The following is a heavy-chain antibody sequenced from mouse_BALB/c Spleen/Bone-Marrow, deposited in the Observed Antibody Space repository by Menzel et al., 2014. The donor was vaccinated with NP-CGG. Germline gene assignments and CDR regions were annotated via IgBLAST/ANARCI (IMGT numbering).Heavy chain of an antibody. J-gene: IGHJ4*01. CDR3: ARLGYYGVMVY. D-gene: IGHD1-1*01. V-gene: IGHV4-1*02. Sequence: EVKLEESGGGLVQPGGSLKLSCAASGFDFSRFWMSWVRQAPGKGLEWIGEINSDSTTINYTPSLKNKFIISRDNAKXTLYLQMSKVRSEDTALYYCARLGYYGVMVYWGQGTSVTVSS. CDR1: GFDFSRFW. CDR2: INSDSTTI.